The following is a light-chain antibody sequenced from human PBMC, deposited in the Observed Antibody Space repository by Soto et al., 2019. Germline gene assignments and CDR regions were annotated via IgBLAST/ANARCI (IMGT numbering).Light chain of an antibody. Sequence: EIVLTQSPATLSLSPGATATLSCRASQSVRSYLAWYQQKPGQVPRLLIHDASTRATGIPARFSGSGSGTDFTLTISSLEPEDFAVYYCQQRTNRPSSTFGQGTRLEIK. J-gene: IGKJ5*01. V-gene: IGKV3-11*01. CDR2: DAS. CDR1: QSVRSY. CDR3: QQRTNRPSST.